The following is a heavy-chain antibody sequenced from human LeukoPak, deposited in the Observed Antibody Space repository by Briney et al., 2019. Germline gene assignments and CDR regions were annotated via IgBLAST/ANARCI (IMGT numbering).Heavy chain of an antibody. V-gene: IGHV1-69*06. CDR2: IIPMFGRS. CDR3: ARVRVPNSFGLYYYYMDV. Sequence: SVKVSCKASGCTFTSYPISWVRQAPGQGLEWMGGIIPMFGRSNYAPKFQGRITITSDKSTSIVHMELSSLRSEDTAVYYCARVRVPNSFGLYYYYMDVWGKGTTVTVSS. J-gene: IGHJ6*03. CDR1: GCTFTSYP. D-gene: IGHD5-18*01.